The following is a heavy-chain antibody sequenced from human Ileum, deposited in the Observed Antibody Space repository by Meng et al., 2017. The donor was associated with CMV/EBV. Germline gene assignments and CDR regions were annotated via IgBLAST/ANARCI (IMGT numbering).Heavy chain of an antibody. V-gene: IGHV3-30*02. D-gene: IGHD5-18*01. CDR3: AKDRDGGYNYGNGYFDY. CDR2: IRYDGSNK. Sequence: GGSLRLSCAASGFTFSSYGMHWVRQAPGKGLEWVAFIRYDGSNKYYADSVKGRFTISRDNSKNTLYLQMNSLRAEDTAVYYCAKDRDGGYNYGNGYFDYWGQGTLVTVSS. CDR1: GFTFSSYG. J-gene: IGHJ4*02.